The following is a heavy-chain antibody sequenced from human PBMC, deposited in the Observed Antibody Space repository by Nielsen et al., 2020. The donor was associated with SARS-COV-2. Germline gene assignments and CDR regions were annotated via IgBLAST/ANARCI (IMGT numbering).Heavy chain of an antibody. Sequence: ETLSLTCAVYGGSFSGYYWSWIRQPPGKGLEWIGEINHSGSTNYNPSLKSRVTISVDTSKNQFSLKLSSVTAADTAVYYCARGDDSGYDDAGYYYGMDVWGQGTTVTVSS. J-gene: IGHJ6*02. CDR1: GGSFSGYY. CDR3: ARGDDSGYDDAGYYYGMDV. D-gene: IGHD5-12*01. V-gene: IGHV4-34*01. CDR2: INHSGST.